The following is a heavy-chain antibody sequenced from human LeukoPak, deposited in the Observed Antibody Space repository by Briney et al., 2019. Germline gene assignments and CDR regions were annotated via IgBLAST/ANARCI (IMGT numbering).Heavy chain of an antibody. Sequence: SETLSLTCAVYGGSFSGYNWNWIRQPPGKGLGWIGEINHSGSTNYNPSLKSRVTLSVDTSKNQFSLKLSSVTAADTAVYYCARDFYGSGSYYTGYWGQGTLLTVSS. CDR2: INHSGST. J-gene: IGHJ4*02. CDR3: ARDFYGSGSYYTGY. D-gene: IGHD3-10*01. CDR1: GGSFSGYN. V-gene: IGHV4-34*01.